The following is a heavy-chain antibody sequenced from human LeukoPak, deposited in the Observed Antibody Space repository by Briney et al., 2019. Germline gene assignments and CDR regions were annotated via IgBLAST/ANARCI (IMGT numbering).Heavy chain of an antibody. CDR1: GGSFSGYY. D-gene: IGHD2/OR15-2a*01. Sequence: NTSETLSLTCAVYGGSFSGYYWSWIRQPPGKGLEWIGEINHSGSTNYNPSLKSRVTISVDTSKNQFPLKLSSVTAADTAVYYCAGHHPRNTVDFWGQGTLVTVSS. V-gene: IGHV4-34*01. CDR3: AGHHPRNTVDF. CDR2: INHSGST. J-gene: IGHJ4*02.